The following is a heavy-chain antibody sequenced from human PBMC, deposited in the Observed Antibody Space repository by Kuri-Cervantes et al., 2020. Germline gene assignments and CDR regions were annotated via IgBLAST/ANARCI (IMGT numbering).Heavy chain of an antibody. V-gene: IGHV3-33*01. D-gene: IGHD2-2*02. J-gene: IGHJ6*02. CDR2: IWYDGSNK. CDR1: GFTLSSYG. Sequence: GESLKISCAASGFTLSSYGMHWVRQAPGKGLEWVAVIWYDGSNKYYADSVKGRFTISRDNSKNTLYLQMNSLRAEDTAVYYCARDEGGISLAIGMDVWGQGTTVTVSS. CDR3: ARDEGGISLAIGMDV.